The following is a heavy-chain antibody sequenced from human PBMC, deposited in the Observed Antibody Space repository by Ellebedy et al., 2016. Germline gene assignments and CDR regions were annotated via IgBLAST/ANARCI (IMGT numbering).Heavy chain of an antibody. CDR1: GFTFSSYS. Sequence: GESLKISCGASGFTFSSYSMNWVRQAPGKGLEWVSYISSSSTTIYYADSVKGRFTISRDNAKNSLYLQMNSLRAEDTAVYYCARGAIGMGVDYGMDVWGQGTTVTVSS. D-gene: IGHD2-21*01. CDR2: ISSSSTTI. CDR3: ARGAIGMGVDYGMDV. J-gene: IGHJ6*02. V-gene: IGHV3-48*01.